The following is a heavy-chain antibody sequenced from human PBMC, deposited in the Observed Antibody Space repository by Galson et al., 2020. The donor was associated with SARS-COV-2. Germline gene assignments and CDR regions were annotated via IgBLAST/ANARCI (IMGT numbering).Heavy chain of an antibody. Sequence: ETSETLSLTCTVSGGSISSYYWSWIRQPPGKGLEWIGYIYYSGSTNYNPSLKSRVTISVDTSKNQFSLRLSSVTAADTAVYYCARDTQSIGGDSCYYGMDVWGQGTTVTVSS. CDR1: GGSISSYY. CDR2: IYYSGST. V-gene: IGHV4-59*01. CDR3: ARDTQSIGGDSCYYGMDV. D-gene: IGHD2-21*02. J-gene: IGHJ6*02.